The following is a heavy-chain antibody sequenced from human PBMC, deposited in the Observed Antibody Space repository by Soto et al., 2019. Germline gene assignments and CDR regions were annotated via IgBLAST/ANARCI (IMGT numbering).Heavy chain of an antibody. CDR3: ARDGGGVGASAGYYFDY. Sequence: XEALRLSCGACGSSFSDYYMSWIRQAPGKGLEWVSYISSSSSYTNYADSVKGRFTISRDNAKNSLYLQMNSLRAEDTAVYYCARDGGGVGASAGYYFDYWGQGTLVTVSS. J-gene: IGHJ4*02. CDR2: ISSSSSYT. CDR1: GSSFSDYY. V-gene: IGHV3-11*06. D-gene: IGHD1-26*01.